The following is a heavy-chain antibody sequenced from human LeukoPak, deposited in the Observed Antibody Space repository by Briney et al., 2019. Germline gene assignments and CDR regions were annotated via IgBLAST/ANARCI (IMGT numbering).Heavy chain of an antibody. D-gene: IGHD2-21*01. V-gene: IGHV1-3*01. CDR1: GYIFTKYV. J-gene: IGHJ4*02. Sequence: ASVKVSCKASGYIFTKYVVHWVRQAPGQRREWRGWIKAGNGDTKYSQKFQDRVTITSDTSASTVYMQLSSLTSEDTALYYCARDDCGDTCYPGGYWGQGTLVTVSS. CDR3: ARDDCGDTCYPGGY. CDR2: IKAGNGDT.